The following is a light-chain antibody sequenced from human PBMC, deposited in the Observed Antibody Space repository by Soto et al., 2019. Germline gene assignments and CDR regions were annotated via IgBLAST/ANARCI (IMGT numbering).Light chain of an antibody. CDR1: SSDVGSYNL. J-gene: IGLJ1*01. Sequence: QSALTQPASVSGSPGQSITISCTGTSSDVGSYNLVSWYQQHPGKAPKLMIYEGSKRPSGGSNRFSGSKSVNRASLTISGIRAEDEADNYRCSEAGSSTSLSGRGPTHTV. CDR3: CSEAGSSTSL. V-gene: IGLV2-23*01. CDR2: EGS.